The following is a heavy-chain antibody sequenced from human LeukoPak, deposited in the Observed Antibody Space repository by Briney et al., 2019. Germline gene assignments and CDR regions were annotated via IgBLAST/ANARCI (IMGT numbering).Heavy chain of an antibody. CDR2: IARDGGAK. CDR1: GFSFSNHG. D-gene: IGHD6-19*01. J-gene: IGHJ4*02. Sequence: GGSLRLPCVASGFSFSNHGMHWVRQAPGKGLEWVSVIARDGGAKFYADSVKGRFTLSRDNPENMCFLQMNFLTVEDTAIYYCAREATWGQWYFDHWGQGTPVTVSS. V-gene: IGHV3-30*03. CDR3: AREATWGQWYFDH.